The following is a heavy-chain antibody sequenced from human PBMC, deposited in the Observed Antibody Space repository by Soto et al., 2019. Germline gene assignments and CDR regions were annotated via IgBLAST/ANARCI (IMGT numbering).Heavy chain of an antibody. D-gene: IGHD3-3*01. J-gene: IGHJ6*02. CDR1: GFTFSSYA. CDR3: AKDNEWSGRGMDV. CDR2: ISGSGGST. V-gene: IGHV3-23*01. Sequence: VGSLRLSCAASGFTFSSYAMSWVRQAPGKGLEWVSAISGSGGSTYYADSVKGRFTISRDNSKNTLYLQMNSLRAEDTAVYYWAKDNEWSGRGMDVWGQGTTVAV.